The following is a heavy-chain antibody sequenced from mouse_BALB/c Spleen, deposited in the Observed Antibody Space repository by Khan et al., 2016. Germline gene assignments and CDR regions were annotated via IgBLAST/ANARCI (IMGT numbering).Heavy chain of an antibody. Sequence: QMQLKESGPGLVQPSQSLSITCTASGFSLTTYGIHWVRRSPGKGLEWLGVIWSGGSTDYNAAFITRLSISKDNSKSQVFFKMNSLQANDTAIYXFARNEGPITGTRYAMDDWVQGTSVTVSS. CDR2: IWSGGST. J-gene: IGHJ4*01. D-gene: IGHD4-1*01. CDR3: ARNEGPITGTRYAMDD. CDR1: GFSLTTYG. V-gene: IGHV2-2*02.